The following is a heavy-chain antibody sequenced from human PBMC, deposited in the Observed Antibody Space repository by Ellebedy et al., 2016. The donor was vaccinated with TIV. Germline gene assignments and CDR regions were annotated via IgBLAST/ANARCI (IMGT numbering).Heavy chain of an antibody. CDR3: AKIMVRGVNPYSYGMDV. CDR1: GFTFSSYA. J-gene: IGHJ6*02. CDR2: VSGSGGPT. Sequence: GESLKISXAASGFTFSSYAMRWVRQAPGKGLEWVSAVSGSGGPTYYADSVQGRFTISRDNSKNTLFLQMNSLRAEDTAVYYCAKIMVRGVNPYSYGMDVWGQGTTVTVSS. V-gene: IGHV3-23*01. D-gene: IGHD3-10*01.